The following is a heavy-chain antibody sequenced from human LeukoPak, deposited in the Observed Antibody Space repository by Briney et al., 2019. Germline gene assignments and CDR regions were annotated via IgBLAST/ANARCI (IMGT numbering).Heavy chain of an antibody. V-gene: IGHV3-30-3*01. J-gene: IGHJ3*02. CDR1: GFTFSSYA. Sequence: PGRSLRLSCAASGFTFSSYAMHWVRQAPGKGLEWVAVISYDGSNKYYADSVKGRFTISRDNAKNSLYLQMNSLRAEDTAVYYCARLSGDEFDIWGQGTVVSVSS. CDR2: ISYDGSNK. CDR3: ARLSGDEFDI. D-gene: IGHD5-24*01.